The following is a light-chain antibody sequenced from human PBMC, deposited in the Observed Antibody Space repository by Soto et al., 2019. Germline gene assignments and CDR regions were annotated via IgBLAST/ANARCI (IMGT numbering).Light chain of an antibody. CDR2: LGS. CDR3: LQALQTQWT. Sequence: DIVMTQSPLSLPVTPGEPASISCRSSQSLLHSNGYNYLDWYLQKPGQSPQLLIYLGSNRASGVPDRDSGSGSGTDFTLKISRVEAEDVEVYYCLQALQTQWTFGQGTKVQIK. CDR1: QSLLHSNGYNY. V-gene: IGKV2-28*01. J-gene: IGKJ1*01.